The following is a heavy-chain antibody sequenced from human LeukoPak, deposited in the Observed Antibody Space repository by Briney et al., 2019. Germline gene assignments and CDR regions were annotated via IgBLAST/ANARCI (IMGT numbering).Heavy chain of an antibody. CDR3: ARSIAAADPYYFDY. CDR1: GFTFSSFA. V-gene: IGHV3-30-3*01. Sequence: QPGGSLRLSCAASGFTFSSFAMHWVRQAPGKGLEWVAVISYDGSNKYYADSVKGRFTISRDNSKNTLYLQMNSLRAEDTAVYYCARSIAAADPYYFDYRGQGTLVTVSS. D-gene: IGHD6-13*01. J-gene: IGHJ4*02. CDR2: ISYDGSNK.